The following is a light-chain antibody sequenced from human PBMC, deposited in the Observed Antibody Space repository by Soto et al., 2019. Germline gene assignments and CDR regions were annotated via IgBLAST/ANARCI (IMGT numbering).Light chain of an antibody. CDR3: QQYSYWPLT. CDR1: QSVSNN. V-gene: IGKV3-15*01. J-gene: IGKJ4*01. Sequence: EIVMTQSPATLSVSPGERATLSCRASQSVSNNFAWYQQKPGQAPRLLIYGASTRATGIPVRFSGSGSGTEFTLTISSLQSEDFAVYYCQQYSYWPLTFGGGTKVEIK. CDR2: GAS.